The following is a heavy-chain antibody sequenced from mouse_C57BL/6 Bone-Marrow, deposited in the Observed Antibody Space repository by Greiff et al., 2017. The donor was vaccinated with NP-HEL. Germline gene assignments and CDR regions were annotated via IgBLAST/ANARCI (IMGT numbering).Heavy chain of an antibody. D-gene: IGHD2-5*01. CDR1: GYTFTTYP. Sequence: VKLMESGAELVKPGASVKMSCKASGYTFTTYPLEWMKQNHGKSLEWIGNFHPYNDDTKYNEKFKGKATLTVEKSSSTVYLELSRLTSDDSAVYYCARKRDSNYSWFADWGKGTLVTVSA. CDR2: FHPYNDDT. CDR3: ARKRDSNYSWFAD. V-gene: IGHV1-47*01. J-gene: IGHJ3*01.